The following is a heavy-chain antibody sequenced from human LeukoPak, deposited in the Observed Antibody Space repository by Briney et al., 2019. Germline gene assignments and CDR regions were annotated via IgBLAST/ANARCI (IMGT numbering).Heavy chain of an antibody. J-gene: IGHJ4*02. CDR1: GFTFSSYS. D-gene: IGHD3-3*01. V-gene: IGHV3-21*01. CDR3: ARDRLTYDFGSGPDY. Sequence: GGSLTLSCAASGFTFSSYSMNWVRQAPGKGLEWVSSISSSSSYIYYGDSVKGRFTNSRDNAKNSLYLQMNSLRAEDTAVYYCARDRLTYDFGSGPDYWGQGTLVTVSS. CDR2: ISSSSSYI.